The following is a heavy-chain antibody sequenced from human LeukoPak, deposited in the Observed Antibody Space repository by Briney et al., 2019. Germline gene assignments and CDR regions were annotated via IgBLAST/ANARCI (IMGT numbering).Heavy chain of an antibody. V-gene: IGHV1-69*05. Sequence: SVKVSCKASGGTFSSYAISWVRQAPGHGLEWMGGIIPLFGTANYAQKFQGRVTITTDESTSTAYMELSSLRSEDTAVYYCARVVKYSSSCGNYFDYWGQGTLVTVSS. CDR2: IIPLFGTA. CDR3: ARVVKYSSSCGNYFDY. D-gene: IGHD6-6*01. CDR1: GGTFSSYA. J-gene: IGHJ4*02.